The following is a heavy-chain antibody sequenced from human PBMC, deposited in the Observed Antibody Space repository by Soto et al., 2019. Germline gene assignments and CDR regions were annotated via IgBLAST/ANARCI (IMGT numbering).Heavy chain of an antibody. D-gene: IGHD6-13*01. CDR3: ATSTWYAFDI. V-gene: IGHV3-21*01. CDR2: ISGSSDFL. Sequence: EVQLVESGGGLVKPGGSLRLSCAASGFTFSNSIINWVRQAPGQGLEWVSSISGSSDFLYYADSVKGRFTISRDTATNSLYLQMNTLRAEYTAVYYCATSTWYAFDIWGQVTMVTVSS. J-gene: IGHJ3*02. CDR1: GFTFSNSI.